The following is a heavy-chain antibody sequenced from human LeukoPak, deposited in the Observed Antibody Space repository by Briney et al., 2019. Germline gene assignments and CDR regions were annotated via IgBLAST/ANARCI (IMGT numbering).Heavy chain of an antibody. CDR1: GYTFTSYD. V-gene: IGHV1-8*01. J-gene: IGHJ3*02. CDR2: MNPNSGNT. Sequence: ASVKVSCKASGYTFTSYDINWVRQATGQGLEWMGWMNPNSGNTGYAQKFQGRVTITRNTSISTAYMELSSLRSEDTAVYYCARGPTYYDFWSGCYRAGAFDIWGQGTMVTVSS. D-gene: IGHD3-3*01. CDR3: ARGPTYYDFWSGCYRAGAFDI.